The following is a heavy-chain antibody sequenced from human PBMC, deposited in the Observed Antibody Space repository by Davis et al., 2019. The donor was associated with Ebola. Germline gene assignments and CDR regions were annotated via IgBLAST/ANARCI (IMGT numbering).Heavy chain of an antibody. J-gene: IGHJ4*02. V-gene: IGHV3-30*18. CDR2: ISYDGTNK. CDR3: AKGLGAYYYDSSGFH. D-gene: IGHD3-22*01. Sequence: PGGSLRLSCAASGFTFSSYGMHWVRQAPGKGLEWVAVISYDGTNKNYADSVKGRFTISRDNSKNTLYLQMNSLRAEDTAVYYCAKGLGAYYYDSSGFHWGQGTLVTVSS. CDR1: GFTFSSYG.